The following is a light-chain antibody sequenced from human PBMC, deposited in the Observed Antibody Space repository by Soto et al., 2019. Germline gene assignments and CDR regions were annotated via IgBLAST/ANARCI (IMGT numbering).Light chain of an antibody. CDR3: CSYAGTTTWV. CDR2: GNI. V-gene: IGLV1-40*01. Sequence: QAVLTQPPSVSGAPGQRVTISCTGSSSNIGAGYDVHWYQQRPGTAPKLLIFGNINRPSGVSSRFSASKSGNTASLTISGVQAEDEADYYCCSYAGTTTWVFGGGTKRPS. CDR1: SSNIGAGYD. J-gene: IGLJ3*02.